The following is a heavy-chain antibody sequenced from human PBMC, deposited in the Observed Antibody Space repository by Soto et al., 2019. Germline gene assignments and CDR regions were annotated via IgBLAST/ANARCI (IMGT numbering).Heavy chain of an antibody. J-gene: IGHJ4*02. CDR1: GYSFAGYW. CDR2: IDPSDSQT. Sequence: GESLEISCKGSGYSFAGYWITWVRQKPGKGLEWMGRIDPSDSQTYYSPSFRGHVTISVTKSITTVFLQWSSLRASDAAMYYCARQIYDSDTGPNFQYYFDSWGQGTPVTVSS. V-gene: IGHV5-10-1*01. CDR3: ARQIYDSDTGPNFQYYFDS. D-gene: IGHD3-22*01.